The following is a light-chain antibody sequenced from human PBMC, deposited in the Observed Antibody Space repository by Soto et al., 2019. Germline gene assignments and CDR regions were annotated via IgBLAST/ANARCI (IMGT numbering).Light chain of an antibody. Sequence: QSALTQPASVSGSPGQSITISCTGTSSDVGSYNLVSWYQQHPGKAPKLMIYEGSKRASGVSNRFSGSKSGNTASLTISGLQAEDEADYYCRSYAGSSTSVVFGGGTKLTVL. V-gene: IGLV2-23*01. J-gene: IGLJ2*01. CDR1: SSDVGSYNL. CDR3: RSYAGSSTSVV. CDR2: EGS.